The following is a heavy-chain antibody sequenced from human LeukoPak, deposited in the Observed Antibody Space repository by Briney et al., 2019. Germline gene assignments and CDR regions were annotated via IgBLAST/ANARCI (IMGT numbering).Heavy chain of an antibody. J-gene: IGHJ1*01. CDR1: GGSISSSSYY. D-gene: IGHD3-22*01. CDR3: AREGGYYDSSGTEYFQH. V-gene: IGHV4-39*07. Sequence: SETLSLTCTVSGGSISSSSYYWGWIRQPPGKGLEWIGEINHSGSTNYNPSLKSRVTISVDTSKNQFSLKLSSVTAADTAVYYCAREGGYYDSSGTEYFQHWGQGTLVTVSS. CDR2: INHSGST.